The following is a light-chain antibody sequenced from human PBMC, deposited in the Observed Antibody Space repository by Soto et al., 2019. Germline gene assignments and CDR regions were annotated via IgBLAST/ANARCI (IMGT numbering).Light chain of an antibody. V-gene: IGKV1-5*01. CDR1: QTVNAW. J-gene: IGKJ4*01. CDR2: DAS. Sequence: SQTVNAWLAWYQHKPGKAPEPXXYDASTLESGVPARFSGSRSATEFNLTISSLQPDDIGTYFCQQYDNYKPLTFGGGTKVDI. CDR3: QQYDNYKPLT.